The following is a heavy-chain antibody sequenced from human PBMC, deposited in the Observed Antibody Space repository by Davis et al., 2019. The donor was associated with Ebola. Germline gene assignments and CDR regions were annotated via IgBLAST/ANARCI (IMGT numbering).Heavy chain of an antibody. CDR3: ARSRGYADYVFYNFYGMDV. D-gene: IGHD4-17*01. J-gene: IGHJ6*04. CDR1: GFTFSSYS. Sequence: PGGSLRLSCAASGFTFSSYSMNWVRQAPGKELEWVSSISSSRSHIFYAGSVQGRFTISRDNTRNSLYLQMNGLRAEDTAVYYCARSRGYADYVFYNFYGMDVWGKGTTVTVSS. CDR2: ISSSRSHI. V-gene: IGHV3-21*01.